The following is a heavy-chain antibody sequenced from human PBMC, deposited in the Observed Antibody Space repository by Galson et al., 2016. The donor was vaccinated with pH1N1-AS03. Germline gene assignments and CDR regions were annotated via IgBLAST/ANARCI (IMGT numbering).Heavy chain of an antibody. V-gene: IGHV3-7*03. CDR1: GFTFTNYW. D-gene: IGHD1-1*01. Sequence: SLRLSCAASGFTFTNYWMTWVRQAPGKGLEWVANIKTYVGDKNYVDSVKGRFIISRDNAKNSLYLQMNSLRAEDTAVYYCARENWSVEYWGQGTLVIVSS. J-gene: IGHJ4*02. CDR2: IKTYVGDK. CDR3: ARENWSVEY.